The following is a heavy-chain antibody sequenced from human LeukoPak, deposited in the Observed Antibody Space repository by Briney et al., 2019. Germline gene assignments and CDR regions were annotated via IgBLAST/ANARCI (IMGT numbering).Heavy chain of an antibody. J-gene: IGHJ4*02. V-gene: IGHV4-30-2*01. CDR2: IYHSGST. D-gene: IGHD6-13*01. Sequence: SETLSLTCTVSGGSISSGGYYWSWIRQPPGKGLEWIGYIYHSGSTYYNPSLKSRVTISVDRSKNQFSLKLSSVTAADTAVYYCARGFSSWYYFDYWGQGTLVTVSS. CDR3: ARGFSSWYYFDY. CDR1: GGSISSGGYY.